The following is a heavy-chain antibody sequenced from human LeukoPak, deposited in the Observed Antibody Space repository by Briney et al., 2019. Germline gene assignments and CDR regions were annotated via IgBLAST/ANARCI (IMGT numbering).Heavy chain of an antibody. J-gene: IGHJ6*02. CDR3: AFYYYYGMGV. CDR1: GFSFRSHA. Sequence: GSSLRLSCAASGFSFRSHAMHWVRQAPGKGLEWVSSISGSSSYVYYADSVKGRFTISRDNAKKSLYLQMSSLRAEDTAVYYCAFYYYYGMGVWGQGTTVTVSS. V-gene: IGHV3-21*01. CDR2: ISGSSSYV.